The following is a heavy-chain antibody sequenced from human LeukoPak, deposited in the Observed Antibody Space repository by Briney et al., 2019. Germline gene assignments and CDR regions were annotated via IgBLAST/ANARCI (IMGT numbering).Heavy chain of an antibody. Sequence: GASVKVSCKASGGTFSSYAISWVRQAPGQGLEWMGRIIPIFGTANYAQKFQGRVTITRNTSISTAYMELSSLRSEDTAVYYCARVLRGSTSYDAFDIWGQGTMVTVSS. CDR1: GGTFSSYA. CDR2: IIPIFGTA. D-gene: IGHD2-2*01. J-gene: IGHJ3*02. CDR3: ARVLRGSTSYDAFDI. V-gene: IGHV1-69*05.